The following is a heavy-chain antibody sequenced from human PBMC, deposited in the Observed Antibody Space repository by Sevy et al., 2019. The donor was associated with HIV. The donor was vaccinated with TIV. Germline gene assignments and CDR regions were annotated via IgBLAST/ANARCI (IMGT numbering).Heavy chain of an antibody. D-gene: IGHD5-18*01. V-gene: IGHV3-74*01. CDR1: GFTFSSSW. J-gene: IGHJ4*02. Sequence: GGSLRLSCAASGFTFSSSWMHWVRQVPGKGLVWVSRISSDGSNTNYRDSVKGRFTISRDNAKNTLYLQMNSLRAEDTSVYFCVSGYRYGSGWGQGTLVTVSS. CDR2: ISSDGSNT. CDR3: VSGYRYGSG.